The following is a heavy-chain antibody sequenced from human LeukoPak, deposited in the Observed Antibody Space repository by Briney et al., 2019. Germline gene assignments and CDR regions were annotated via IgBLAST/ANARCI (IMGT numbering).Heavy chain of an antibody. CDR3: ARVLAAAAHFDY. Sequence: SETLSLTCTVSGGSISSSSSYWGWIRQPPGKGLEWIGSISYTGSTYYNPSLKSRVTISVDTSKNQYSLKLSSVTAADTAVYYCARVLAAAAHFDYWGQGTLVTASS. CDR1: GGSISSSSSY. D-gene: IGHD6-13*01. J-gene: IGHJ4*02. V-gene: IGHV4-39*01. CDR2: ISYTGST.